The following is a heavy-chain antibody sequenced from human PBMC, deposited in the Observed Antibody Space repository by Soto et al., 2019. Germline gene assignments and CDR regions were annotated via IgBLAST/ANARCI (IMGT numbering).Heavy chain of an antibody. J-gene: IGHJ4*02. V-gene: IGHV4-59*01. Sequence: PSETLSLTCTISGGSISGFYWGWIRQPPGKGLEWIGNIYYSGSANYDPSLRSRDTISLNTSKNQFSLNLNSVTAADTAIFYCARWTYCGGDCYWLDFWGQGTLVTVSS. CDR2: IYYSGSA. D-gene: IGHD2-21*02. CDR3: ARWTYCGGDCYWLDF. CDR1: GGSISGFY.